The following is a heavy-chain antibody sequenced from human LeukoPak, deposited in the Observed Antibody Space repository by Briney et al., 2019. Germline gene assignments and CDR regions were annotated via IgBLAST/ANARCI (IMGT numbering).Heavy chain of an antibody. Sequence: SETLSLTCTVSGGSIRSSYYYWGWIRQPPGKGLEWIGYIYYSGSTNYNPSLKSRVTISVDTSKNQFSLKLSSVTAADTAVYYCARGLYEFWRGPLPYVDYWGQGTLGTVSS. D-gene: IGHD3-3*01. V-gene: IGHV4-61*05. J-gene: IGHJ4*02. CDR2: IYYSGST. CDR1: GGSIRSSYYY. CDR3: ARGLYEFWRGPLPYVDY.